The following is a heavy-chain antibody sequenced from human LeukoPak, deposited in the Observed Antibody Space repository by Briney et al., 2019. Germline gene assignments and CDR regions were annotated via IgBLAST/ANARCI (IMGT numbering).Heavy chain of an antibody. J-gene: IGHJ3*02. D-gene: IGHD1-26*01. CDR3: AKGAISGSYSPDDAFDI. V-gene: IGHV3-23*01. CDR2: ISGSGGST. CDR1: GFTFSSYA. Sequence: GGSLSLSCAASGFTFSSYAMSWVRQAPGKGLEWVSAISGSGGSTYYADSVKGRFTISRDNSKNTLYLQMNSLRAEDTAVYYCAKGAISGSYSPDDAFDIWGQGTMVTVSS.